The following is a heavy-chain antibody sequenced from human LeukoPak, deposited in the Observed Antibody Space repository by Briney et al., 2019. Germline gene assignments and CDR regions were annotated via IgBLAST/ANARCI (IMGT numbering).Heavy chain of an antibody. J-gene: IGHJ3*02. V-gene: IGHV3-64D*09. D-gene: IGHD6-13*01. CDR2: ISSNGGST. Sequence: GSLRLSCSASGFTFSSYAMHWVRQAPGKGLEYVSAISSNGGSTYYADSVKGRFTISRDNSKNTLYLQMSSLRAEDTAVYYCVTYSSSWYSAFDIWGQGTMVTVSS. CDR3: VTYSSSWYSAFDI. CDR1: GFTFSSYA.